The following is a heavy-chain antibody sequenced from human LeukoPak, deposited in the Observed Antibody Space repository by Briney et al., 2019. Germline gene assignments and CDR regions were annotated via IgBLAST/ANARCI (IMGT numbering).Heavy chain of an antibody. CDR2: IYYSGST. CDR3: ATHLGYCSGGTCYKAFDI. J-gene: IGHJ3*02. V-gene: IGHV4-31*03. CDR1: GGSISSGGNY. D-gene: IGHD2-15*01. Sequence: TSETLSLTCTVSGGSISSGGNYWSWIRQHPGKGLEWIGNIYYSGSTYYNPSLKSRVTISVDTPKNQFSLNLRSVTAADTAVYYCATHLGYCSGGTCYKAFDIWGQGTMVTVSS.